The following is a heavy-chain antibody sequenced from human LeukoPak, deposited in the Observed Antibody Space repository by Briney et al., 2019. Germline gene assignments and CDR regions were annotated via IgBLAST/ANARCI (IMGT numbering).Heavy chain of an antibody. J-gene: IGHJ4*02. D-gene: IGHD4-17*01. CDR2: ITTYNGNT. V-gene: IGHV1-18*01. Sequence: EASVKVSCKASGYTFTSYPISWVRQAPGQGLEWMGWITTYNGNTHYAQKLQGRVTMTTETSTSTAYMDLRGLRSDDTAVYYCARGYDYGDYVGDFDYWGQGTLVTVSS. CDR3: ARGYDYGDYVGDFDY. CDR1: GYTFTSYP.